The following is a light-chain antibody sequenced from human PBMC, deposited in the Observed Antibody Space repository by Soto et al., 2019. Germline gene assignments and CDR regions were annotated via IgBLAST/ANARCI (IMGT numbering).Light chain of an antibody. CDR1: QTINSN. J-gene: IGKJ1*01. Sequence: EIVMTQSPATLSVSPGERATLSCRASQTINSNLAWYQQKPGQAPRLLIYGASTRATDIPARFSGSGSGTEFTLTINSLQSEDFAVYYCQQYNNWGTFGQGSKVEIK. CDR2: GAS. V-gene: IGKV3-15*01. CDR3: QQYNNWGT.